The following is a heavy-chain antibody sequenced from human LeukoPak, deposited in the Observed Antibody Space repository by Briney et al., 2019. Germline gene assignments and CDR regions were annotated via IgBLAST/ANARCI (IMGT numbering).Heavy chain of an antibody. CDR1: GFTVSSNF. Sequence: GGSLRLSCAASGFTVSSNFMSWVRQAPGKGLEWVSVIFGGGSTYYADSVKGRFTISRDNSKNTLYLQMNSLRAEDTAVYYCARDWISGSSSFDYWGQGTLVTVSS. V-gene: IGHV3-53*05. CDR2: IFGGGST. D-gene: IGHD1-26*01. CDR3: ARDWISGSSSFDY. J-gene: IGHJ4*02.